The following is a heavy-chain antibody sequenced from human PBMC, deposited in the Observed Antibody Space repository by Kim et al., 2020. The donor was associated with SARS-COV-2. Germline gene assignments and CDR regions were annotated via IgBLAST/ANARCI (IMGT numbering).Heavy chain of an antibody. J-gene: IGHJ5*02. Sequence: GGSLRLSCVGSGFTFGKYWMSWVRQSAQTGPEWVANISPGGGDDYYVDSVKGRFSIYRDNAQNSLYLQMNDLRVEDTGLYYCTRAPISGATGDPFDPWGHGTPVTVSS. CDR3: TRAPISGATGDPFDP. CDR1: GFTFGKYW. V-gene: IGHV3-7*01. CDR2: ISPGGGDD. D-gene: IGHD3-10*01.